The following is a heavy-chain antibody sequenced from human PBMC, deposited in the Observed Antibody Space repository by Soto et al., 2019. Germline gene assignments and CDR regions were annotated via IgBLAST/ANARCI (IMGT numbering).Heavy chain of an antibody. CDR2: IYYSGST. J-gene: IGHJ4*02. V-gene: IGHV4-59*01. CDR3: ARGMIVAAAFDY. CDR1: GDSITNYW. Sequence: SETLSLTCTVSGDSITNYWWSWIRQPPGKGLEWIGYIYYSGSTTYNPSLKSRVTMSVDTSKNQISLKVSSVTAADTAVYHCARGMIVAAAFDYWGQGSLVTVSS. D-gene: IGHD3-22*01.